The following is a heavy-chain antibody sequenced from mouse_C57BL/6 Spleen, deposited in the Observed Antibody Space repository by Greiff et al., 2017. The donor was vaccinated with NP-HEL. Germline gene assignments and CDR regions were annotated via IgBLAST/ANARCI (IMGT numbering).Heavy chain of an antibody. D-gene: IGHD2-3*01. CDR2: IRNKANNHAT. Sequence: EVQLVESGGGLVQPGGSMKLSCAASGFTFSDAWMDWVRQSPEKGLEWVAEIRNKANNHATYYAESVKGRFTISRDDSKSSVYLQMNSLRAEDTGIYYCTSYDGYYGYFDVWGTGTTVTVSS. J-gene: IGHJ1*03. V-gene: IGHV6-6*01. CDR1: GFTFSDAW. CDR3: TSYDGYYGYFDV.